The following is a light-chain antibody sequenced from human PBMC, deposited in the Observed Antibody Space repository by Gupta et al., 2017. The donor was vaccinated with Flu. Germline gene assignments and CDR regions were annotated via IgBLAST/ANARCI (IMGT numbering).Light chain of an antibody. J-gene: IGLJ3*02. CDR1: NSDIGAYNY. Sequence: QSALTQPAPVSGSPGQSIAISCTGTNSDIGAYNYVAWYQQHPGKAPRLMIYEVSNGASGVSTGFSGSKSGNTATLTISGLEAEDEYDYYGGSFGAVGVFGGGTKVTVL. V-gene: IGLV2-14*01. CDR3: GSFGAVGV. CDR2: EVS.